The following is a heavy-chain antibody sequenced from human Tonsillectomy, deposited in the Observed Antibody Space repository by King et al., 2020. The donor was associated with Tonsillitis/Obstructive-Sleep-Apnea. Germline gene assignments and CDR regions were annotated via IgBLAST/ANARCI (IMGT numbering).Heavy chain of an antibody. CDR3: GGGDGNYDIVSGSVGAFHT. J-gene: IGHJ3*02. D-gene: IGHD3-9*01. Sequence: QLQESGPGLVEPSQTLSLRCSDSGGAISSGDNYWPWLRQSPGKGLEWIGHISSRGVTHYNPSLKSRVSIPVEMSKNQFLLNLSSVPAADTAAYYCGGGDGNYDIVSGSVGAFHTWSQGTLVAVSS. CDR1: GGAISSGDNY. V-gene: IGHV4-30-4*01. CDR2: ISSRGVT.